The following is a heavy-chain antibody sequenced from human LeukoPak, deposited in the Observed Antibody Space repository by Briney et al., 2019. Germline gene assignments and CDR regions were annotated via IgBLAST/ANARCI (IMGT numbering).Heavy chain of an antibody. CDR1: GYTFTSYD. Sequence: GASVKVSCKASGYTFTSYDINWVRQATGQGLEWMGWMNPNSGNTGYAQKFQGRVTITRNTSISTAYMELSSLRSEDTAVYYCARGGAARRTWNYWGQGTLVTVSS. CDR2: MNPNSGNT. V-gene: IGHV1-8*03. D-gene: IGHD6-6*01. J-gene: IGHJ4*02. CDR3: ARGGAARRTWNY.